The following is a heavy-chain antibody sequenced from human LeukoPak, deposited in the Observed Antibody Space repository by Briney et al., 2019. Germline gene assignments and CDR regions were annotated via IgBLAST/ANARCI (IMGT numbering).Heavy chain of an antibody. J-gene: IGHJ5*01. CDR2: INPNSGGT. CDR3: ARGGTAYCGGDCYSSWFDS. CDR1: GYTFTGYY. D-gene: IGHD2-21*02. V-gene: IGHV1-2*02. Sequence: ASVKVSCKASGYTFTGYYMHWVRQAPGQGLEWMGWINPNSGGTNYAQKFQGRVTMTRDTSISTAYMELSRLRSDDTAVYYCARGGTAYCGGDCYSSWFDSWGQGTLVTVSS.